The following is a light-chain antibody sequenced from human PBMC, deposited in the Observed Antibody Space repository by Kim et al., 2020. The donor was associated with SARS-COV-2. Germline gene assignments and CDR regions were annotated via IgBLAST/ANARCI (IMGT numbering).Light chain of an antibody. CDR1: QIINTF. CDR2: QAS. CDR3: QHYIRFPYT. J-gene: IGKJ2*01. V-gene: IGKV1-5*03. Sequence: SASGGDRVTITCRASQIINTFLAWYQQKPGKAPDLLIYQASSLQSGVPSRFSGSGSGTEFTLTINSLQPDDFATYYCQHYIRFPYTFGQGTKLEI.